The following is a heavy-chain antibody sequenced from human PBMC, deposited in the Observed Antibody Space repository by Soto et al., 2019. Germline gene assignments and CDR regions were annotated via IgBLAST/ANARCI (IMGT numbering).Heavy chain of an antibody. CDR2: VDSDGRGT. J-gene: IGHJ4*02. CDR1: GITFTNYW. CDR3: GTVFEH. V-gene: IGHV3-74*01. Sequence: EVQLVESGGGSVQPGGSLRLSCVASGITFTNYWMHWVSQVPGKGLVWVARVDSDGRGTSYADFVKGRSTISRDNAKNPLYLQLNSLPVEDPAMYYCGTVFEHWGQGIPVTVSS.